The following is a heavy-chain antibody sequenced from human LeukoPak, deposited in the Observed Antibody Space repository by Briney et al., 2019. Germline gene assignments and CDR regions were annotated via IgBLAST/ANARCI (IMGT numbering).Heavy chain of an antibody. CDR1: GFTFSSYA. V-gene: IGHV3-23*01. Sequence: GGSLRLSCAASGFTFSSYAMSWVRQAPGKGLEWVSAISGSGGSTYYADSVKGRFTISRDNSKSTLYLQMNSLRAEDTAVYYCAKDQQWLVAPDYYFDYWGQGTLVTVSS. CDR3: AKDQQWLVAPDYYFDY. CDR2: ISGSGGST. J-gene: IGHJ4*02. D-gene: IGHD6-19*01.